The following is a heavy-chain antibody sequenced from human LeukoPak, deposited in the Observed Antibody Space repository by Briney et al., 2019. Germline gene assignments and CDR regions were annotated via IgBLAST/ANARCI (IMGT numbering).Heavy chain of an antibody. J-gene: IGHJ3*02. Sequence: SETLSLTCTVSGGSISSYYWSWIRQPPGKGLEWIGYIYYSGSTNYNPSLKSRVTISVDTSKNQFSLKLSSVTAADTAVYYCAKELPVPLYDAFDIWGQGTMVTVSS. CDR2: IYYSGST. V-gene: IGHV4-59*01. CDR3: AKELPVPLYDAFDI. D-gene: IGHD5-18*01. CDR1: GGSISSYY.